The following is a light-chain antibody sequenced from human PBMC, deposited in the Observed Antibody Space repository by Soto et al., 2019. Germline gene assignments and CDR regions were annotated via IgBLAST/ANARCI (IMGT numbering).Light chain of an antibody. CDR1: QSVNSVY. CDR2: GAS. CDR3: QQYVTSPFT. J-gene: IGKJ3*01. V-gene: IGKV3-20*01. Sequence: EIVLTQSPGTLSLSPGERASLSCRADQSVNSVYLAWYQHKPGQAPRLLIYGASDRATGSPDRFSGSGSGIDFTITISRLEPEDFAVYYCQQYVTSPFTFGPGTKVDI.